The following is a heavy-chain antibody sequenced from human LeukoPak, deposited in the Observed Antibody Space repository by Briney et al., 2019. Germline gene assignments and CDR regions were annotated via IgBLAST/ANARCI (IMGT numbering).Heavy chain of an antibody. CDR3: ARDEYDYVWGSYRWEAFDI. CDR1: GFTFTAYY. Sequence: GASVKVSCKAPGFTFTAYYMHWVRQAPGQGLEWMGWINPNSGGTNYAQKFQGRVTMTRDTSISTAYMELSRLRSDDTAVYYCARDEYDYVWGSYRWEAFDIWGQGTMVTVSS. D-gene: IGHD3-16*02. V-gene: IGHV1-2*02. CDR2: INPNSGGT. J-gene: IGHJ3*02.